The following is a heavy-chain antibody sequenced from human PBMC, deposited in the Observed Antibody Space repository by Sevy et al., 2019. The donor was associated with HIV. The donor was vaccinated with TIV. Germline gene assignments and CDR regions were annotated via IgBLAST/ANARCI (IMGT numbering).Heavy chain of an antibody. CDR2: ISAYNGNT. J-gene: IGHJ4*02. Sequence: ASVKVSCKASGYTFTSYGISWVRQAPGQGLEWMGWISAYNGNTNYAQKLQGRVTMTTDTSTSTAYMELRSLRSDDTAVYYGARARRSIAGAGKDKDYWGQGTLVTVSS. CDR3: ARARRSIAGAGKDKDY. CDR1: GYTFTSYG. V-gene: IGHV1-18*04. D-gene: IGHD6-19*01.